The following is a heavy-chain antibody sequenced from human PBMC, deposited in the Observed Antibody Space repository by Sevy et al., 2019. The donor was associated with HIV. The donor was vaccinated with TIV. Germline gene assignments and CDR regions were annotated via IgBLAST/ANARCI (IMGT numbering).Heavy chain of an antibody. CDR2: ISYDGSNK. J-gene: IGHJ4*02. V-gene: IGHV3-30-3*01. CDR1: GFTFSSYA. CDR3: ARRFYDYGDYVPGIFFDY. Sequence: GGSLRLSCAASGFTFSSYAMHWVRQAPGKGLEWVAVISYDGSNKYYADSVKGRFTISRDNSKNTLYLQMNSLRAEDTAVYYCARRFYDYGDYVPGIFFDYWGQGTLVTVSS. D-gene: IGHD4-17*01.